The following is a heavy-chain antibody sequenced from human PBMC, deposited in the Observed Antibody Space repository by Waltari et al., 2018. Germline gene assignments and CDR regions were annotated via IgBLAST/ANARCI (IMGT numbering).Heavy chain of an antibody. Sequence: QVQLQESGPGLVKPSQTLSLTCTVSGGSISSGSYYWSWIRQPAGKGLEWIGYIYTSGSTNYNPSLKSRVTISVDTSKNQFSLKLSSVTAADTAVYYCARVRGDFWPVHAFDIWGQGTMVTVSS. D-gene: IGHD3-3*01. J-gene: IGHJ3*02. CDR2: IYTSGST. CDR1: GGSISSGSYY. V-gene: IGHV4-61*09. CDR3: ARVRGDFWPVHAFDI.